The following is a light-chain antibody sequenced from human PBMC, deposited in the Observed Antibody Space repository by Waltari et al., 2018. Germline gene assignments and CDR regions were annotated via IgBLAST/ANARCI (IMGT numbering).Light chain of an antibody. CDR3: QQYNDWS. J-gene: IGKJ2*01. V-gene: IGKV3-15*01. CDR2: GAS. Sequence: EIVMTQSPATLSLSPGERATLSCRASQSVSTNLAWYQQKPGQAPRLLIYGASTRATGIPARFSGSGSGTEFTRTISSLQSEDFAVYYCQQYNDWSFGQGTKLEIK. CDR1: QSVSTN.